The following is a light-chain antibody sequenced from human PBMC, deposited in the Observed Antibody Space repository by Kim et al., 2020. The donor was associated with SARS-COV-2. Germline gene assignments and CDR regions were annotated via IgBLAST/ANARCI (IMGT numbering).Light chain of an antibody. CDR3: LLFYSGVRV. Sequence: QAVVTQEPSLTVSPGGTVTLTCGSSAGAVTSTHFPFWFQQKPGQAPRTVISDTTVKHSWTPARFSGSLLGDKAALTLSGARPEDEADYYCLLFYSGVRVFGGGTQLTVL. J-gene: IGLJ3*02. CDR2: DTT. CDR1: AGAVTSTHF. V-gene: IGLV7-46*01.